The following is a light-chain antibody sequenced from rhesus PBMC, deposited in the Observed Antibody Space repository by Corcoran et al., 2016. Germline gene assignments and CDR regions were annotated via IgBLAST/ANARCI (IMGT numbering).Light chain of an antibody. CDR3: HQYDDLPLT. CDR1: QDISGW. V-gene: IGKV1-19*01. CDR2: SAS. Sequence: DIQMTQSPSSLSASVGDKVTITCLASQDISGWLAWYQQKPGKAPKPLIDSASCLQSWVPSRFSGSGSGTEYTLTVSRLQPEDFATYYCHQYDDLPLTFGGGTKVEIK. J-gene: IGKJ4*01.